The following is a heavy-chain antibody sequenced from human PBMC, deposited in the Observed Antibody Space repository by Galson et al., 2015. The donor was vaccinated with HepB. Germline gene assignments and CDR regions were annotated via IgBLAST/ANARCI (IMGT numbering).Heavy chain of an antibody. Sequence: SCKASGYTFTSYGMHWVRQAPGKGLEWVAVISYDGSNKYYADSVKGRFTISRDNSKNTLYLQMNSLRAEDTAVYYCAKDFGRRVVGATVYFDYWGQGTLVTISS. CDR3: AKDFGRRVVGATVYFDY. V-gene: IGHV3-30*18. J-gene: IGHJ4*02. CDR2: ISYDGSNK. D-gene: IGHD1-26*01. CDR1: GYTFTSYG.